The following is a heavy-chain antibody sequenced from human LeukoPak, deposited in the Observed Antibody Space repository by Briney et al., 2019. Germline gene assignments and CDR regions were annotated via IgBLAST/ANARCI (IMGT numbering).Heavy chain of an antibody. V-gene: IGHV4-61*02. J-gene: IGHJ6*02. D-gene: IGHD2-2*01. Sequence: TSETLSLTCTVSGGSISSGSYYWSWIRQPAGKGLEWIGRIYTSGSTNYNPSLKSRVTISVDTSKNQFSLKLSSVTAADTAVYYCARGGYCSSTSCSTYYGMDVWGQGTTVTVTS. CDR1: GGSISSGSYY. CDR2: IYTSGST. CDR3: ARGGYCSSTSCSTYYGMDV.